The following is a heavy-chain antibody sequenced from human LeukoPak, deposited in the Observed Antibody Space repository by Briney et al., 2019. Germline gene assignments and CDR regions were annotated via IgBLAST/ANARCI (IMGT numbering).Heavy chain of an antibody. CDR1: GYTFTGYD. V-gene: IGHV1-2*02. J-gene: IGHJ6*03. Sequence: GGSVRVSCRASGYTFTGYDMDWVRQVPGKGREWRGWINPKSGSTNYAQKSKGRVTITRATSNSPPYLEPNSLRSEDTAVYYCARDLTLVHCEFLSEPRDGYYMDFWGKGTTVTVSS. CDR2: INPKSGST. CDR3: ARDLTLVHCEFLSEPRDGYYMDF. D-gene: IGHD3-3*01.